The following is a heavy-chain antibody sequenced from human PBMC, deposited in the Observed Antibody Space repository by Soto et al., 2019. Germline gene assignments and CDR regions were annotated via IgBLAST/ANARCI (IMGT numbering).Heavy chain of an antibody. D-gene: IGHD6-13*01. Sequence: EVQLVESGGGLVQPGGSLRLSCAASGFTFSSYWMSWVRQALGKGLEWVANIKQDGSEKYYVDSVKGRFTISRDNAKNSMYLQMNSLRAEDTAVYYCARDGSGATAAADTEGFDYWGQGTLVTVSS. CDR1: GFTFSSYW. CDR3: ARDGSGATAAADTEGFDY. CDR2: IKQDGSEK. V-gene: IGHV3-7*04. J-gene: IGHJ4*02.